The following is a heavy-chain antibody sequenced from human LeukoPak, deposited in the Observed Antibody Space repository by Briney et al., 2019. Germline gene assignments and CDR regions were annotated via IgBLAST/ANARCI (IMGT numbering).Heavy chain of an antibody. V-gene: IGHV3-74*01. J-gene: IGHJ3*02. CDR2: IYNDGSST. Sequence: GGSLRLSCAVSVLTFSNYWMHWVRQAPGKGLVWVSRIYNDGSSTSYADSVKGRFTISRDNAKSTLYLQMNSLRAEDTAVYYCARVRGGSGSSYAADAFDIWGQGAMVTVSS. CDR3: ARVRGGSGSSYAADAFDI. CDR1: VLTFSNYW. D-gene: IGHD1-26*01.